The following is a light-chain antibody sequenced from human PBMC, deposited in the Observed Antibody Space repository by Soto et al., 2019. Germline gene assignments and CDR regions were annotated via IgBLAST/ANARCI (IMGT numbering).Light chain of an antibody. CDR2: DAS. CDR1: QSVSSY. CDR3: QQRSNWHPYT. V-gene: IGKV3-11*01. Sequence: EIVLTQSPATLSLSPGERATLSCRASQSVSSYLAWYQQKPGQAPRLLIYDASNMATGIPARFSGSGSGTDFTLPISSLEPEDFAVYYCQQRSNWHPYTFGQGTKLEIK. J-gene: IGKJ2*01.